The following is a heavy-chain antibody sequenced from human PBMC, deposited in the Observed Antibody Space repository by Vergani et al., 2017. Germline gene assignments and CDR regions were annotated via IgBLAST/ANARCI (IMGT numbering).Heavy chain of an antibody. D-gene: IGHD1-26*01. J-gene: IGHJ4*02. Sequence: EVQLVESGGGLVQPGGSLRLSCAASAFTFSSYWMHWVRQAPGKGLVWVSRISTDGSITSYADSVRDRFTISRDNAENTLYLQMNSLRAEDTAVYYCAKDNGWEKEYFDYWGQGTLVTVSS. CDR2: ISTDGSIT. CDR1: AFTFSSYW. CDR3: AKDNGWEKEYFDY. V-gene: IGHV3-74*01.